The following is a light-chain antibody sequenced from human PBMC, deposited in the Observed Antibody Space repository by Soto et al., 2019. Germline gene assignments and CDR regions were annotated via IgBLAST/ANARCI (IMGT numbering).Light chain of an antibody. CDR1: QTISSW. V-gene: IGKV1-9*01. J-gene: IGKJ1*01. CDR2: AAS. Sequence: DILMTQSPSTLSASVGDRVTITCRASQTISSWVAWYQQKPGKAPKLLMYAASTLQSGVPSRFSGSGSGTEFTLTISSLQPEDFATYYCQQLKSYPQTFGQGTKVDIK. CDR3: QQLKSYPQT.